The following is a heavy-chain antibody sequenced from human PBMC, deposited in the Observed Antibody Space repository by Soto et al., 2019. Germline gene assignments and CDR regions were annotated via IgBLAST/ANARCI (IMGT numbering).Heavy chain of an antibody. CDR3: TLRPDSSRGPIY. V-gene: IGHV2-5*01. CDR1: GFSLSTSGRT. D-gene: IGHD6-13*01. CDR2: GG. Sequence: QITLKESGPTLVKPTETLTLTCSVSGFSLSTSGRTLGWIRQPPGKAPEWLALGGQYIPSLQSRVTFTKDTSKNQVVLTLTDMDPADTATYYCTLRPDSSRGPIYWGQGILVTVSS. J-gene: IGHJ4*02.